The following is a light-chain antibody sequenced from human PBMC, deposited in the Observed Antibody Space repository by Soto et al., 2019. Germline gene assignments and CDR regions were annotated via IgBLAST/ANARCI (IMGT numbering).Light chain of an antibody. CDR3: QQHSNWLT. V-gene: IGKV3-11*01. CDR1: QSVGSY. CDR2: DAS. J-gene: IGKJ4*01. Sequence: EIVLTQSPATLSLSPGERATLSCRASQSVGSYLAWYQQKPGQAPRLLIYDASNRATGIPARFSGRGSGTDFTLTSSRLEHEDFAVYYCQQHSNWLTFGGGTKVEIK.